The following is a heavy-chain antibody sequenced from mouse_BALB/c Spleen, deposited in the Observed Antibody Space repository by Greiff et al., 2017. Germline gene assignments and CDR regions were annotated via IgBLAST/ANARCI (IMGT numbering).Heavy chain of an antibody. CDR3: AREGDRWAY. CDR2: INPSTGYT. V-gene: IGHV1-7*01. Sequence: QVQLQQSGAELAKPGASVKMSCKASGYTFTSYWMHWVKQRPGQGLEWIGYINPSTGYTEYNQKFKDKATLTADKSSSTAYMQLSSLTSEDSAVYYCAREGDRWAYWGQGTLVTVSA. J-gene: IGHJ3*01. CDR1: GYTFTSYW.